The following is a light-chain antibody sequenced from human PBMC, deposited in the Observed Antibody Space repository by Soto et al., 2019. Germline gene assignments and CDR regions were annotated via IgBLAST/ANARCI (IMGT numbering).Light chain of an antibody. V-gene: IGKV3-15*01. J-gene: IGKJ4*01. CDR1: QSVSST. CDR2: GAY. Sequence: EIVMTQSPATLSVSPGERATLSCRASQSVSSTLAWYQQKPGQAPRLLIYGAYIRATGIPARFSGSGSGTEFTLTISSLQSEDFAVYYCQQHHNWPTFGGGPNVDIK. CDR3: QQHHNWPT.